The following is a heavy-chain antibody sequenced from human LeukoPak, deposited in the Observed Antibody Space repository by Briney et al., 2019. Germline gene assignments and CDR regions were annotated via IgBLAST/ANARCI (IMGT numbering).Heavy chain of an antibody. CDR1: GFTFSIYS. D-gene: IGHD6-13*01. CDR2: ISSSSSYI. Sequence: PGGSLRLSCAASGFTFSIYSMNWFRQAPGKGLEWVSSISSSSSYIYYADSVKGRFTISRDNAKNSVYLEMNSLRADDTAVYYCARVGRAITAAGFGAFDVWGQGTMATVSS. V-gene: IGHV3-21*04. CDR3: ARVGRAITAAGFGAFDV. J-gene: IGHJ3*01.